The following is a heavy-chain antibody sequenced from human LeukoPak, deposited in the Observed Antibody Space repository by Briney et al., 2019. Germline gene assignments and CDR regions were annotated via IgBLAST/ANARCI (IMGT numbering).Heavy chain of an antibody. Sequence: GESLKISCKGSGYSFTSYWIGWVRQMPGKGLEGMGIIYPGDSDTRFSPSFQGQVTLSADKSISTAYRQCSHLKASDTAMYYCARGRITMVRGVIISWFDPWGQGTLVTVSS. J-gene: IGHJ5*02. CDR2: IYPGDSDT. CDR1: GYSFTSYW. V-gene: IGHV5-51*01. CDR3: ARGRITMVRGVIISWFDP. D-gene: IGHD3-10*01.